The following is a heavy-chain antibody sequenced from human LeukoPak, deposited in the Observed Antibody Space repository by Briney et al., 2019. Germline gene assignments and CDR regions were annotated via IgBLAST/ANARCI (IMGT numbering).Heavy chain of an antibody. Sequence: PGESLQISCKGSGYSFTSYWIGWVRQLPGKGLERMGIIYPGDSDTRYSPSFQGQVTISADKSISTAYLQWSSLKASDTAIYYCARHTRDFVDYWGQGTLVTVSS. D-gene: IGHD3-3*01. V-gene: IGHV5-51*01. CDR1: GYSFTSYW. CDR2: IYPGDSDT. J-gene: IGHJ4*02. CDR3: ARHTRDFVDY.